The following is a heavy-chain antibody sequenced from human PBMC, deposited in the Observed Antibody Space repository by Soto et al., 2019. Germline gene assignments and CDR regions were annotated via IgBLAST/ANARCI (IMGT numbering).Heavy chain of an antibody. CDR3: ARDFGNLGRTYWYFDL. J-gene: IGHJ2*01. CDR1: GFTFSSYA. V-gene: IGHV3-30-3*01. D-gene: IGHD7-27*01. Sequence: GGSLRLSCAASGFTFSSYAMHWVRQAPGKGLEWVAVISYDGSNKYYADSVKGRFTISRDNSKNTLYLQMNSPRAEDTAVYYCARDFGNLGRTYWYFDLWGRGTLVTVSS. CDR2: ISYDGSNK.